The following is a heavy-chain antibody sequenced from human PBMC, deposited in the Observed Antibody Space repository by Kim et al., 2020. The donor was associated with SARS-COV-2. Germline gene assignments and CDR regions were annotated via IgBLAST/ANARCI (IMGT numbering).Heavy chain of an antibody. CDR3: AKSPKTGRDSSWYRHGMDV. Sequence: GGSLRLSCAASGFTFSSYGMHWVRQAPGKGLEWVAVISYDGSNKYYADSVKGRFTISRDNSKNTLYLQMNSLRAEDTAVYYCAKSPKTGRDSSWYRHGMDVWGQGTTVTVSS. D-gene: IGHD6-13*01. J-gene: IGHJ6*02. V-gene: IGHV3-30*18. CDR2: ISYDGSNK. CDR1: GFTFSSYG.